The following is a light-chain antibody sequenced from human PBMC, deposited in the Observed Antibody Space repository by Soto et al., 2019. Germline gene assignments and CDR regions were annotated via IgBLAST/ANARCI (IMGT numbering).Light chain of an antibody. V-gene: IGKV3-15*01. CDR3: QQYNNWQWT. J-gene: IGKJ1*01. CDR2: GAS. Sequence: IVLTQSPATLSLSPGERATLSCRASQSISDTLAWYQQKPGQAPRLLIYGASTRAPGFPARFSGSGSGTDFTLTISSLQSEDFAVYYCQQYNNWQWTFGQGTKVDIK. CDR1: QSISDT.